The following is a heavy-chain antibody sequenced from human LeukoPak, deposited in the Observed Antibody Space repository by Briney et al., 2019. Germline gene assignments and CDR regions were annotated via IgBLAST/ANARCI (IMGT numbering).Heavy chain of an antibody. CDR1: GYTFTGYY. CDR3: GRSGSRATMVRGVIPNFDY. V-gene: IGHV1-2*06. CDR2: INTNSGGT. Sequence: ASVKVSCKASGYTFTGYYMHWVRQAPGQGLEWMGRINTNSGGTNYAQKFQGRVTMTRDTSISTAYMELSRLRSDDTAVYYCGRSGSRATMVRGVIPNFDYWGQGTLVTVSS. D-gene: IGHD3-10*01. J-gene: IGHJ4*02.